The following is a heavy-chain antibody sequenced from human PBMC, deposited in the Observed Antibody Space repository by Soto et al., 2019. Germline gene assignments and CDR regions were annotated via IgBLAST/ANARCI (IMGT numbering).Heavy chain of an antibody. D-gene: IGHD3-3*01. CDR2: IYYSGST. CDR1: GGSISSSSYY. CDR3: ARQASYYDFWSGYGFDP. V-gene: IGHV4-39*01. J-gene: IGHJ5*02. Sequence: QLQLQESGPGLVKPSETLSLTCTVSGGSISSSSYYWGWIRQPPGKGLEWIGSIYYSGSTYYNPSLKSRVTISVDTSKNQFSLKLSSVTAADTAVYYCARQASYYDFWSGYGFDPWGQGTLVTVSS.